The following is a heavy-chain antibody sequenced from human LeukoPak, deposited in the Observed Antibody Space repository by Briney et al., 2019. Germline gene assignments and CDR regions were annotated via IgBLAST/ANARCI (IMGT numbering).Heavy chain of an antibody. CDR2: ISGCGGST. D-gene: IGHD3-10*01. V-gene: IGHV3-23*01. J-gene: IGHJ6*04. CDR1: GFTFSSYA. Sequence: PGGSLRLSCAASGFTFSSYAMSWVRQAPGKGLEWVSAISGCGGSTYYADSVKGRFTISRDNSKNTLYLQTNSLRAEDTAVYYCAKESGSGSYYTYYYYYGMDVWGKGTTVTVSS. CDR3: AKESGSGSYYTYYYYYGMDV.